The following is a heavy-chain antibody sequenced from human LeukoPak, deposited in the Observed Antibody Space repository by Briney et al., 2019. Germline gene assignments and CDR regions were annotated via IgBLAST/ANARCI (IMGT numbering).Heavy chain of an antibody. Sequence: GGSLRLSCAASGFTFSSYAMSWVRRAPGKGLEWVSAISGSGGSTYYADSVKGRFTISRDNSKNTLYLQMNSLRAEDTAVYYCAKEATTVTTGAPYYYYYYGMDVWGQGTTVTVSS. CDR1: GFTFSSYA. CDR3: AKEATTVTTGAPYYYYYYGMDV. J-gene: IGHJ6*02. D-gene: IGHD4-17*01. CDR2: ISGSGGST. V-gene: IGHV3-23*01.